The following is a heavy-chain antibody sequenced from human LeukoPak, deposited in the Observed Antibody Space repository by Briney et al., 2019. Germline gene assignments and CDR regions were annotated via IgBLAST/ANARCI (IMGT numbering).Heavy chain of an antibody. J-gene: IGHJ4*02. D-gene: IGHD1-14*01. Sequence: PGGSLRLSCAASGFTFSSYAMSWVRQAPGKGLEWVSAISGSGGSTYYADSVKGRFTISRDNSKNTLYLQMSSLRAEDTAVYYCAKDMEVTVAPLFDYWGQGTLVTVSS. CDR2: ISGSGGST. V-gene: IGHV3-23*01. CDR3: AKDMEVTVAPLFDY. CDR1: GFTFSSYA.